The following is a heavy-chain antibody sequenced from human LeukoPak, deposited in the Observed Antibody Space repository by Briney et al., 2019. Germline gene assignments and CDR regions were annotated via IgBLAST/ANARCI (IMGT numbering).Heavy chain of an antibody. V-gene: IGHV4-31*03. CDR1: GGSVSSGSYY. Sequence: PSETLSLTCTVSGGSVSSGSYYWSWIRQPPGKGLEWIGYIHYSGSTYYNPSLKSRVTISVDTSKKQFYLKVNSVTATDTAVYYCASSETVMRTWGQGTLVTVSS. J-gene: IGHJ5*02. CDR3: ASSETVMRT. CDR2: IHYSGST. D-gene: IGHD3-16*01.